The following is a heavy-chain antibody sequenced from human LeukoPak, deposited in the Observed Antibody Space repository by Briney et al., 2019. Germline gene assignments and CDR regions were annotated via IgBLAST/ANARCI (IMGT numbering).Heavy chain of an antibody. D-gene: IGHD2-2*01. CDR3: ARHFKSFSSTWYHFDY. V-gene: IGHV5-51*01. CDR2: IFPSDSDT. Sequence: GESLKISCKGSGYSFSNYWIAWVRQMPGQGLEWMGIIFPSDSDTRYSPSFQGQVTISADRSISTAYLQWSSLKASDTAMYYCARHFKSFSSTWYHFDYWGQGTLVTVSS. CDR1: GYSFSNYW. J-gene: IGHJ4*02.